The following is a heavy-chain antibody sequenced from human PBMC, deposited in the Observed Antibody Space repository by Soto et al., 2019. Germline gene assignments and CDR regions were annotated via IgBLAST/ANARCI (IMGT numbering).Heavy chain of an antibody. CDR2: VYPDDSDI. Sequence: EVQLVQSGAEVKKPGESLKISCKGSGYSFGNFWIAWVRQMPEKGLEWMGIVYPDDSDIRYSPSFQGQVTISADKSVSTAYLHLSTLRASDTAIYYCAKTLVGGGALDIWGQGTVVTVSS. V-gene: IGHV5-51*01. CDR3: AKTLVGGGALDI. J-gene: IGHJ3*02. D-gene: IGHD1-26*01. CDR1: GYSFGNFW.